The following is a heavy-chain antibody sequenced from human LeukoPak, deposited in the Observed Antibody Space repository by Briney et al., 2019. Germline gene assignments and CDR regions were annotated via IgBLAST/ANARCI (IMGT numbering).Heavy chain of an antibody. J-gene: IGHJ4*02. CDR1: GGSVSSGSYY. D-gene: IGHD3-22*01. Sequence: PSETLSLTCTVSGGSVSSGSYYWSWIRQPPGKGLEWIGYIYYSGSTNYNPSLKSRVTISVDTSKSQFSLKLSSVTAADTAVYYCARDSGYDSSGYYSTFDYWGQGTLVTVSS. CDR3: ARDSGYDSSGYYSTFDY. V-gene: IGHV4-61*01. CDR2: IYYSGST.